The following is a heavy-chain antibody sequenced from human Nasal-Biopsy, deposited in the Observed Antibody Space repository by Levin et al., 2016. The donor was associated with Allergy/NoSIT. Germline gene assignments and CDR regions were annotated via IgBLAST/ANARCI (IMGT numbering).Heavy chain of an antibody. D-gene: IGHD3-3*01. Sequence: GESLKISCSASGFPFQNYAMHWVRQTPGKGLESVSAMSSDGDKTYYADSVRGRFVISRDNSESMLYLQMTSLKPEDTGLYYCVKEGRGGYLEWILSRWGQGTRVTVSS. V-gene: IGHV3-64D*06. J-gene: IGHJ4*02. CDR2: MSSDGDKT. CDR3: VKEGRGGYLEWILSR. CDR1: GFPFQNYA.